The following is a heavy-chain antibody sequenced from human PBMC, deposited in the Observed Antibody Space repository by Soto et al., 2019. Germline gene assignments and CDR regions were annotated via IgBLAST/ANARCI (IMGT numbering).Heavy chain of an antibody. CDR3: ASAGSGGSRNAFDG. V-gene: IGHV5-10-1*01. Sequence: PGESLKISCKASGYKFTTFWLNWVRQTPGKGLEWLGRIDPTDSFTNYSPPFEGHVTISVDRSISTAYLQWNSLQASDTAIYYCASAGSGGSRNAFDGWGQGTTVTVSS. CDR2: IDPTDSFT. J-gene: IGHJ3*01. D-gene: IGHD2-15*01. CDR1: GYKFTTFW.